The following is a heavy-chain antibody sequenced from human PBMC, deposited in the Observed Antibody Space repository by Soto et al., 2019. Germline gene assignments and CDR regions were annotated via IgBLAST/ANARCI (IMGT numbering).Heavy chain of an antibody. CDR3: ARAPRGVIAHRFDS. V-gene: IGHV3-33*01. CDR2: IWYDGSNK. D-gene: IGHD3-10*01. Sequence: QVQLVESGGGMVQPGRSLRLSCAASGFTFSSYGMHWVRQAPGKGLEWVAVIWYDGSNKYSADSVKGRFTISRDNSQNRLDLQMNSLRAEDTAGYYCARAPRGVIAHRFDSWGQGTLVTVSS. CDR1: GFTFSSYG. J-gene: IGHJ4*02.